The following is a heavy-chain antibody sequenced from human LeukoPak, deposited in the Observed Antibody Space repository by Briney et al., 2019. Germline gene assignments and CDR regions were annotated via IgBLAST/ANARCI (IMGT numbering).Heavy chain of an antibody. CDR1: GVSISRTSYY. CDR3: AREEAGFFGPFLPDY. J-gene: IGHJ4*02. D-gene: IGHD6-19*01. V-gene: IGHV4-39*07. CDR2: IYYGGST. Sequence: SETLSLTCTVSGVSISRTSYYWAWLRQSPGTGLEWIGSIYYGGSTYDNPTLKSRVTISVDTSKNQFSLKLNSGTAADTAMYYWAREEAGFFGPFLPDYWGQGTLVTVSS.